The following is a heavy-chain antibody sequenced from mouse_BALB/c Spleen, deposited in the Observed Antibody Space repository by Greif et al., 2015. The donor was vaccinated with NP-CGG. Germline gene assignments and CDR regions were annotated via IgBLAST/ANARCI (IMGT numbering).Heavy chain of an antibody. CDR2: IYPGDGDT. J-gene: IGHJ1*01. D-gene: IGHD1-1*01. CDR1: GYAFSSYW. V-gene: IGHV1-80*01. Sequence: QVQLQQSGAELVRPGSSGKISCKASGYAFSSYWMNWVKQRPGQGLEWIGQIYPGDGDTNYNGKFKGKATLTADKSSSTACMRLSSLTAKDSAVYVWARDDYGARYFDVWGAGTTVTVSS. CDR3: ARDDYGARYFDV.